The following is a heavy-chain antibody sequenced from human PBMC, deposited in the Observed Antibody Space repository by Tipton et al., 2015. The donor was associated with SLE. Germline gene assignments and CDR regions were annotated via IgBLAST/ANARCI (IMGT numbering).Heavy chain of an antibody. CDR1: GGSISSYY. V-gene: IGHV4-59*01. D-gene: IGHD7-27*01. J-gene: IGHJ4*02. Sequence: LRLSCTVSGGSISSYYWSWIRQPPGKGLEWIGYIYYSGSTNYNPSLKSRVTISVDTSKNQFSLKLSSVTAADTAVYYCARVGPWGVFDYCGQGTLVTVSS. CDR2: IYYSGST. CDR3: ARVGPWGVFDY.